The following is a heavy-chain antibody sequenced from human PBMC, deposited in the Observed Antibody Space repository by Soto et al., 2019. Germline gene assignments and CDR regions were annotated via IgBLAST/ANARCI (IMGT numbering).Heavy chain of an antibody. V-gene: IGHV1-2*04. D-gene: IGHD3-10*01. CDR1: GYTFTGYY. CDR2: INPNSGGT. Sequence: ASVKVSCKASGYTFTGYYMHWVRQAPGQGLEWMGWINPNSGGTNYAQKFQGWVTMTRDTSISTAYMELSRLRSDDTAVYYCARDWRGSGNWFDPWGQGTLVTVSS. J-gene: IGHJ5*02. CDR3: ARDWRGSGNWFDP.